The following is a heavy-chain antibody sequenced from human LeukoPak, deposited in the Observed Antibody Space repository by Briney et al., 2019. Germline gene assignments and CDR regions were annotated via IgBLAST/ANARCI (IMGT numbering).Heavy chain of an antibody. CDR1: GGSISSGSYY. J-gene: IGHJ4*02. D-gene: IGHD3-10*01. CDR3: ARANTYGSGRFL. CDR2: IYISGST. V-gene: IGHV4-61*09. Sequence: SETLSLTCTVSGGSISSGSYYWSWIRQPAGKGLEWIGHIYISGSTNYNPSLRSRVTISVDTSKNQFSLKLTSVTAADTAVYYGARANTYGSGRFLWGQGTLVTVSS.